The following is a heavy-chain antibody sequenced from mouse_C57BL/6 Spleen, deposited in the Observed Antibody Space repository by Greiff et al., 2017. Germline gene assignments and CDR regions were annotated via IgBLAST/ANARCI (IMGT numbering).Heavy chain of an antibody. D-gene: IGHD2-12*01. J-gene: IGHJ2*01. CDR3: ARWGGRQGDYFDY. Sequence: QVQLQQPGAELVKPGASVKMSCKASGYTFTSYWITWVKQRPGQGLAWIGDIYPGSGSTNYNEKFKSKATLTVDTSSSTAYMQLSSLTSEDSAVYYCARWGGRQGDYFDYWGQGATLTVSS. V-gene: IGHV1-55*01. CDR2: IYPGSGST. CDR1: GYTFTSYW.